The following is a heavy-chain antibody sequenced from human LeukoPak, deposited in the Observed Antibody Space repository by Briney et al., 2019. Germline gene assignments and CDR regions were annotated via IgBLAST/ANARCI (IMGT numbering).Heavy chain of an antibody. Sequence: SETLSLTCGVSGGSVINTNWWTWVRQPPGKGLEWIGEVHLDGRTNYNPSPESRLTMSVDVSENQVSLKLTSVTAADTAVYYCAREGGLYRPLDYSGQGTLVTVSS. V-gene: IGHV4-4*02. J-gene: IGHJ4*02. CDR2: VHLDGRT. CDR3: AREGGLYRPLDY. CDR1: GGSVINTNW.